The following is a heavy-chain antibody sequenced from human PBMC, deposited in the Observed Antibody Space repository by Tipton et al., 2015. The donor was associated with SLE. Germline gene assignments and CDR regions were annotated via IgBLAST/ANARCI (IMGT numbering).Heavy chain of an antibody. D-gene: IGHD6-19*01. CDR3: ARETSTIAVAGGFDP. CDR1: GFTFSSYE. J-gene: IGHJ5*02. CDR2: ISSSGSTI. Sequence: GSLRFSCAASGFTFSSYEMNWVRQAPGKGLEWVSYISSSGSTIYYADSVKGRFTISRDNAKNSLYLQMNSLRAEDTAVYYCARETSTIAVAGGFDPWGQGTLVTVSS. V-gene: IGHV3-48*03.